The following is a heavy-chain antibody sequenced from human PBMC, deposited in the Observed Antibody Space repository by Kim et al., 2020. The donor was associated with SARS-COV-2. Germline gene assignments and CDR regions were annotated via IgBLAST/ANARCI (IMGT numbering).Heavy chain of an antibody. V-gene: IGHV3-15*01. Sequence: GRFTISRDDSKHTLYLQMNSLKTEDTAVYYCTTQVLDYYGSGSYYQPFDYWGQGTLVTVSS. D-gene: IGHD3-10*01. CDR3: TTQVLDYYGSGSYYQPFDY. J-gene: IGHJ4*02.